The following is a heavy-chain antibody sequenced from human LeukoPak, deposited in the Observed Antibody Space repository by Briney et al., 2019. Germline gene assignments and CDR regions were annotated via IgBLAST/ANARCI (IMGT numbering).Heavy chain of an antibody. CDR2: IKQDGSEK. V-gene: IGHV3-7*01. CDR1: VFTFSRYW. D-gene: IGHD1-26*01. Sequence: GGSLRHSRAASVFTFSRYWMSWVRPAPGKGLEWVANIKQDGSEKNYLGSVKGRFTISRDNAKNSLYLQMNSLRAEDTAVYYCYVGPTDYWGQGTLVTVSS. J-gene: IGHJ4*02. CDR3: YVGPTDY.